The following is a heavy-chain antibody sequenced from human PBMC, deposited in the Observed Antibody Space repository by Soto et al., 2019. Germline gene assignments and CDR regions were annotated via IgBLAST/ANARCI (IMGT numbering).Heavy chain of an antibody. J-gene: IGHJ4*02. CDR3: AKRRGAGGHFDY. CDR2: VSIGGST. D-gene: IGHD2-15*01. V-gene: IGHV3-23*01. CDR1: GFTFSSYA. Sequence: VQLLESGGGLVQPEGSLRLSCAASGFTFSSYAMGWVRQGPGKGLERVAVVSIGGSTHYADSVRGRFTISRDNSKNTLSLQMNSLTAEDTAVYFCAKRRGAGGHFDYWGQGALVTVSS.